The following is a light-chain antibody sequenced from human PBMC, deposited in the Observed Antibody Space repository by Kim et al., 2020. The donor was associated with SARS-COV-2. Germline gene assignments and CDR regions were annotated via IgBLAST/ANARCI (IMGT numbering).Light chain of an antibody. Sequence: VLTQSPGTLSLSPGERATLSCRASQSVRSSNLAWYQQRPGQAPRLLIYGASNRATGIPDRFSGSGSGTDFTLTISRLEPEDCAVYYCQQYDSSPGTFGQGTRVEIK. CDR3: QQYDSSPGT. CDR1: QSVRSSN. J-gene: IGKJ1*01. V-gene: IGKV3-20*01. CDR2: GAS.